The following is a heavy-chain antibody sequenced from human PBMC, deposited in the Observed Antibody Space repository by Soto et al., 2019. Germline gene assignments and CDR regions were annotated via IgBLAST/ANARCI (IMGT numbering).Heavy chain of an antibody. V-gene: IGHV3-64D*06. J-gene: IGHJ3*02. CDR2: ISSNGGST. CDR3: VKDLEDSSSWFDAFDI. Sequence: PXGSLRLSCSASGFTFSSYAMHWVRQAPGKGLEYVSAISSNGGSTYYADSVKGRFTISRDNSKNTLYLQMSSLRAEDTAVYYCVKDLEDSSSWFDAFDIWGQGTMVTVSS. D-gene: IGHD6-13*01. CDR1: GFTFSSYA.